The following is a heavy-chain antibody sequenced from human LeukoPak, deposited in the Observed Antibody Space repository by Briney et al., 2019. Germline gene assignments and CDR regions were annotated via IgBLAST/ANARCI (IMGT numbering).Heavy chain of an antibody. D-gene: IGHD2-15*01. CDR1: GGSFSGYY. J-gene: IGHJ6*04. CDR2: INHSGST. CDR3: ARDIVVVVAATLYYYYGMDV. V-gene: IGHV4-34*01. Sequence: SETLSLTSAVYGGSFSGYYWSWIRQPPGKGLEWIGEINHSGSTNYNPSLKSRVTISVDTSKNQFSLKLSSVTAADTAVYYCARDIVVVVAATLYYYYGMDVWGKGTTVTVSS.